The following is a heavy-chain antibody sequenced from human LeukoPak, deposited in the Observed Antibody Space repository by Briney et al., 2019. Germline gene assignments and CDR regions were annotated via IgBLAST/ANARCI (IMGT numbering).Heavy chain of an antibody. CDR1: GYTFTGYY. J-gene: IGHJ4*02. Sequence: ASVKVSCKASGYTFTGYYMHWVRQAPGQGLEWMGWINPNGGGTNYAQKFQGRVTMTRNTSISTAYMELSSLRSEDTAVYYCARSGVFYYDFWSGHQTYYFDYWGQGTLVTVSS. CDR2: INPNGGGT. V-gene: IGHV1-2*02. CDR3: ARSGVFYYDFWSGHQTYYFDY. D-gene: IGHD3-3*01.